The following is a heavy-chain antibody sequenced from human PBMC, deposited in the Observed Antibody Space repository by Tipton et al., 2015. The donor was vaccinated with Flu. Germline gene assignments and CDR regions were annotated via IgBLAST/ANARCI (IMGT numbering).Heavy chain of an antibody. CDR2: ITESGGST. Sequence: SLRLSCAASGFTFNNSAMTWVRQAPGKGLEWVSSITESGGSTFYAASVKGRFTISRDNSKNTLSLQMNSLRAGDTALYYCATYSPPMARGHIREYWGQGTLVTVSS. V-gene: IGHV3-23*01. D-gene: IGHD3-10*01. CDR3: ATYSPPMARGHIREY. CDR1: GFTFNNSA. J-gene: IGHJ4*02.